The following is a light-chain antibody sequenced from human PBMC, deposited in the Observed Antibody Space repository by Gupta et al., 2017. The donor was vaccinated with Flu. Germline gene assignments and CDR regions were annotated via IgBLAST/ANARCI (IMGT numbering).Light chain of an antibody. CDR1: SNDVGSYYR. CDR2: EVS. CDR3: SSYTSDDTGG. V-gene: IGLV2-18*02. Sequence: SVTISCTGTSNDVGSYYRVSWYQQHPGKAPKLIISEVSSRPSGVPDRLSGSKSGNTASLTISGLQPEDEADYYCSSYTSDDTGGFGGGTKLTVL. J-gene: IGLJ3*02.